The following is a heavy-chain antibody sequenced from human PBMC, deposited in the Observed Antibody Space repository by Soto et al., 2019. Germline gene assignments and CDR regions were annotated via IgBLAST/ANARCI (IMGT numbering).Heavy chain of an antibody. J-gene: IGHJ2*01. V-gene: IGHV1-58*01. CDR3: AARVGGIGRYWLDL. CDR1: GFTFSSSA. CDR2: IVLGNGNT. Sequence: SVKVSCKASGFTFSSSAVQWVRQVRGQLLEWMGWIVLGNGNTNYAQNFQDRVTITRDMSKSKAYMEVRSLGYEDTAVYYCAARVGGIGRYWLDLWGR. D-gene: IGHD1-20*01.